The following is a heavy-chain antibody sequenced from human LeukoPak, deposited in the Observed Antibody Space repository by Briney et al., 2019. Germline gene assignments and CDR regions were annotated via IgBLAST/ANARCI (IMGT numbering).Heavy chain of an antibody. D-gene: IGHD6-25*01. Sequence: PVGSLRLSCAASGFTFSSYSMNWVRQAPGKGLEWVSSISSSSSYIYYADSAKGRFTISRDNAKNSLYLQMNSLGAEYTAVYYCARDDGYDAFDIWGQGTMVTVSS. V-gene: IGHV3-21*01. J-gene: IGHJ3*02. CDR1: GFTFSSYS. CDR2: ISSSSSYI. CDR3: ARDDGYDAFDI.